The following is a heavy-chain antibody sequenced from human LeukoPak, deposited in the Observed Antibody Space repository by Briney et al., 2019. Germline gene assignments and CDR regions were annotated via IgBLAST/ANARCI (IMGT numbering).Heavy chain of an antibody. CDR1: GYTFTSYA. CDR3: ARDGGCSGGTCYSGYFQH. CDR2: INAGNGNT. D-gene: IGHD2-15*01. V-gene: IGHV1-3*01. Sequence: ASVKVSCKASGYTFTSYAIHWVRQAPGQRLEWMGWINAGNGNTKYSQKFQGRVTITRDTSASTAYMDLGNLRSEDTAMYYCARDGGCSGGTCYSGYFQHWGQGTLVTVSS. J-gene: IGHJ1*01.